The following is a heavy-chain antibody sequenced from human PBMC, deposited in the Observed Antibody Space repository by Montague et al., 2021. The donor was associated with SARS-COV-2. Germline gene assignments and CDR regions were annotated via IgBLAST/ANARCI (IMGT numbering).Heavy chain of an antibody. V-gene: IGHV2-5*02. D-gene: IGHD3-3*01. CDR3: AHLHTGFWSAYYST. Sequence: PALVKPTQTLTLTCTFSGFSLSTSAVGVGWIRQPPGKALQWLALIYWDDDKRYSPSLKTRFTATKDTSKNQVVLTMTNMDPVDTATYYCAHLHTGFWSAYYSTWGQGTLVTVSS. CDR1: GFSLSTSAVG. CDR2: IYWDDDK. J-gene: IGHJ5*02.